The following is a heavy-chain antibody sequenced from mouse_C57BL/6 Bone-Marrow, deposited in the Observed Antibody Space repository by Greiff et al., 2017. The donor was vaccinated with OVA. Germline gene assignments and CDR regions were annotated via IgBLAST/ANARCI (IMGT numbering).Heavy chain of an antibody. CDR2: ISSGSSTI. D-gene: IGHD2-3*01. V-gene: IGHV5-17*01. Sequence: DVKLVESGGGLVKPGGSLKLSCAASGFTFSDYGMHWVRQAPEKGLEWVAYISSGSSTIYYADTVKGRFTISRDNAKNTLFLQMTSLRSEDTAMYYCARPFYDGYYRFWFAYWGQGTLVTVSA. CDR1: GFTFSDYG. J-gene: IGHJ3*01. CDR3: ARPFYDGYYRFWFAY.